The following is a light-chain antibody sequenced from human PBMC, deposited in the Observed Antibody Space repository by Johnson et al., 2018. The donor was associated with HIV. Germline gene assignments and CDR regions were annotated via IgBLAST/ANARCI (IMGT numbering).Light chain of an antibody. Sequence: QSVLTQSPSVSAAPGQKVTVSCSGSNTNIGNDFVSWYQQLPGKAPRLLIYDNNKLPSGIPDRFSGSKSGTSATLGITGLQHGDEADYYCGTLDSSLSASWVFGTGTKVTVL. CDR3: GTLDSSLSASWV. CDR2: DNN. CDR1: NTNIGNDF. V-gene: IGLV1-51*01. J-gene: IGLJ1*01.